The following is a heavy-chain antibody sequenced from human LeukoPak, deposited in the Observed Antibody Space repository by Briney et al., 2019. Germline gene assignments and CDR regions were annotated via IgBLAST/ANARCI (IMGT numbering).Heavy chain of an antibody. CDR2: ISYDGSNK. CDR1: GFTFSGYP. V-gene: IGHV3-30*04. CDR3: ARDLGTGSSWYGSYYYYGMDV. J-gene: IGHJ6*02. Sequence: GGSLRLSCAASGFTFSGYPIHWVRQAPGKGLEWVAVISYDGSNKYYADSVKGRFTISRDNSKNTLYLQMNSLRAEDTAVYYCARDLGTGSSWYGSYYYYGMDVWGQGTTVTVSS. D-gene: IGHD6-13*01.